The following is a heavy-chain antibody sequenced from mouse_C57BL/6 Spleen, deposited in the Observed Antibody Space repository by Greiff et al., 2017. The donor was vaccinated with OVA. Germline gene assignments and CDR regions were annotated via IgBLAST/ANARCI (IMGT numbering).Heavy chain of an antibody. D-gene: IGHD1-1*01. CDR1: GYTFTSYW. J-gene: IGHJ2*01. V-gene: IGHV1-52*01. Sequence: VQLQQPGAELVRPGSSVKLSCKASGYTFTSYWMHWVKQRPIQGLEWIGNIDPSDSETHYNQKFKDKATLTVDKSSSTAYMQLSSLTSEDSAVYYCARGPYYYGSSPHYFDYWGQGTTLTVSS. CDR3: ARGPYYYGSSPHYFDY. CDR2: IDPSDSET.